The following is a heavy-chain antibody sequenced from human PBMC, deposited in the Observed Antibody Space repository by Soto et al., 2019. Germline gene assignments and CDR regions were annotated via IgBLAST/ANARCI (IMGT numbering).Heavy chain of an antibody. CDR3: ARFGRMVYAMVDYFDY. D-gene: IGHD2-8*01. CDR1: GGTFSSYA. V-gene: IGHV1-2*02. CDR2: INPNSGGT. J-gene: IGHJ4*02. Sequence: ASVKVSCKASGGTFSSYAISWVRQAPGHGLEWMGWINPNSGGTNYAQKFQGRVTMTRDTSISTAYMELSRLRSDDTAVYYCARFGRMVYAMVDYFDYWSQGTLVTVSS.